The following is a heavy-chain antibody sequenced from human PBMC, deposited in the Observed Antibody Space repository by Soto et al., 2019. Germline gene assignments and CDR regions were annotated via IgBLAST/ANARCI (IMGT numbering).Heavy chain of an antibody. CDR1: GYTLTELS. J-gene: IGHJ3*02. CDR3: ATPRQLVGDAFDI. CDR2: FDPEDGAT. V-gene: IGHV1-24*01. Sequence: ASVKVSCKVSGYTLTELSMHWVRQAPGKGLEWMGGFDPEDGATIYAQKFQGRVTMTEDTSTDTAYMELSSRRSEDTAVYYCATPRQLVGDAFDIWGQGTMVTVSS. D-gene: IGHD6-6*01.